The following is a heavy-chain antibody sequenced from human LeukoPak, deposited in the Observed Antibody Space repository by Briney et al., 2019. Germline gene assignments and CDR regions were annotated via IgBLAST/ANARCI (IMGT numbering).Heavy chain of an antibody. D-gene: IGHD3-3*01. V-gene: IGHV3-30-3*01. CDR2: ISYAGSNK. CDR3: AEGLERFLEWSDAFDI. Sequence: QPGGSLRLSCAASGFTFSSYAMHWVRQAPGKGLEWVAVISYAGSNKYYADSVKGRFTVSRDNSKNTLYLQMNSLRAEDTALYYCAEGLERFLEWSDAFDIWGQGTMVTVSS. J-gene: IGHJ3*02. CDR1: GFTFSSYA.